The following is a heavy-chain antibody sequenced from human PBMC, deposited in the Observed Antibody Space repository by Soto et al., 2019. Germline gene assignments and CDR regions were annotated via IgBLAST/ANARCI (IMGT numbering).Heavy chain of an antibody. Sequence: GGSLRLSCAASGFTFSNAWMSWVRQAPGKGLEWVGLIKSKTDGGTTDYAAPVKGRFTISRDDSKNTLYLQMNSLKTEDTAVYYCTTDLTGTTWVDYWGQGTLVTVSS. V-gene: IGHV3-15*01. J-gene: IGHJ4*02. D-gene: IGHD1-7*01. CDR2: IKSKTDGGTT. CDR1: GFTFSNAW. CDR3: TTDLTGTTWVDY.